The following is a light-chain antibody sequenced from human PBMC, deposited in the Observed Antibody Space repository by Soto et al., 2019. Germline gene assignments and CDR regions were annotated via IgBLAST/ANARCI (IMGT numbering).Light chain of an antibody. CDR3: QSYDSSLGYV. V-gene: IGLV1-40*01. Sequence: QSVLTQPPSVSGAPGQRVTISCTGSSSNIGAGYDVHWYQQLPGTAPKLLIYGNSNRPSGVPDRFSGSKSGTSASLAITGLQADDEADYSCQSYDSSLGYVFGTGTKLTVL. J-gene: IGLJ1*01. CDR2: GNS. CDR1: SSNIGAGYD.